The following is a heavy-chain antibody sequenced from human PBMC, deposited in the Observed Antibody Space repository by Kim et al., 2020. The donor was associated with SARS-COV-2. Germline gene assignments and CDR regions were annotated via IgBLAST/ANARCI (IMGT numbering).Heavy chain of an antibody. V-gene: IGHV4-39*01. D-gene: IGHD2-2*01. CDR2: IYYSGST. CDR1: GGSISSSSYY. Sequence: SETLSLTCTVSGGSISSSSYYWGWIRQPPGKGLEWIGSIYYSGSTYYNPSLKSRVTISVDTSKNQFSLKLSSVTAADTAVYYCARPVLYSQLLPSYYFDYWGQGTLVAVSS. J-gene: IGHJ4*02. CDR3: ARPVLYSQLLPSYYFDY.